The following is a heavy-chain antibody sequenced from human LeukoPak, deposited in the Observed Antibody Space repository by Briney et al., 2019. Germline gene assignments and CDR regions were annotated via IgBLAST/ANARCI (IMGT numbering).Heavy chain of an antibody. V-gene: IGHV1-69*01. D-gene: IGHD6-6*01. CDR3: ARGTRPARPSPHYYYYYGMDV. J-gene: IGHJ6*02. Sequence: SVKVSCKASGGTFSSYAISWVRQAPGQGLEWMGGIIPIFGTVNYAQKFQGRVTITADESTSTAYMELSSLRSEDTAVYYCARGTRPARPSPHYYYYYGMDVWGQGTTVTVSS. CDR1: GGTFSSYA. CDR2: IIPIFGTV.